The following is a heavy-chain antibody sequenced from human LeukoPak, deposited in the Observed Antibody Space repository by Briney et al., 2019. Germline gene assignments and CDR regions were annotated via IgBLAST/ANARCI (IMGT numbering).Heavy chain of an antibody. V-gene: IGHV1-69*04. J-gene: IGHJ4*02. CDR3: AREQGMTTVTTWVY. D-gene: IGHD4-17*01. CDR2: IIPILGIA. Sequence: GSSVKVSCKASGGTFSSYAISWVRQAPGQGLEWMGRIIPILGIANYAQKLQGRVTITADKSTSTAYMELSSLRSEDTAVYYCAREQGMTTVTTWVYWGQGTLVTVSS. CDR1: GGTFSSYA.